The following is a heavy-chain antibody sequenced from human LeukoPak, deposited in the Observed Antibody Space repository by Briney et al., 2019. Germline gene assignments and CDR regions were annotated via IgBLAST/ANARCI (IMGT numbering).Heavy chain of an antibody. CDR1: GASISATNW. D-gene: IGHD3-10*01. Sequence: PSETLSLTCAVSGASISATNWWTWVRLPAGKGLEWVGEVSHSETTNYSPSLRGRLRLSVDRATNQISLRLTSVTAADTAVYYCAKESGRGTFDVWGQGTMVTVSS. J-gene: IGHJ3*01. V-gene: IGHV4-4*02. CDR2: VSHSETT. CDR3: AKESGRGTFDV.